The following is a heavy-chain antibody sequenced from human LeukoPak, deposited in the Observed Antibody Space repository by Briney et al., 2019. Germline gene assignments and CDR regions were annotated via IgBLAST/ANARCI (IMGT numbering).Heavy chain of an antibody. V-gene: IGHV3-53*01. CDR1: GFTVSNNY. J-gene: IGHJ4*02. CDR2: IYSGGNT. Sequence: PGGSLRLSCAASGFTVSNNYMSWVRQAPGKGLEWVSVIYSGGNTYYADSVKGRFTISRDNAKNSLYLQMNSLRAEDTAVYYCARDVRGYFDYWGQGTLVTVSS. D-gene: IGHD3-10*01. CDR3: ARDVRGYFDY.